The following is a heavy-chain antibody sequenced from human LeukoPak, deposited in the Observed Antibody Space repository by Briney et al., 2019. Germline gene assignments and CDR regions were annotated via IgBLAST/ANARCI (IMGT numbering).Heavy chain of an antibody. CDR2: ISGNGYNT. CDR3: AKGVRLWFAFYFDY. V-gene: IGHV3-23*01. Sequence: GESLRLSCAGSGFTLGIYAMSWVRQAPGKGLEWVSAISGNGYNTYYADSVKGRFTISSESSGNTLYLQMHNLRAEDTAVYYCAKGVRLWFAFYFDYWGQGTLVTVSS. J-gene: IGHJ4*02. D-gene: IGHD3-10*01. CDR1: GFTLGIYA.